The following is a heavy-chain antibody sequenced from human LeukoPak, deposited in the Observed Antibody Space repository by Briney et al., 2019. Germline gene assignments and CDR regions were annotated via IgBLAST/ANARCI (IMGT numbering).Heavy chain of an antibody. Sequence: TPSETLSLTCTVSGGSISSYYWSWIRQPPGKGLEWIGYIYYSGSTNYNPSLKSRVTISVDTSKNQFSPKLSSVTAADTAVYYCARHDYYDSSGSSRGFDYWGQGTLVTVSS. V-gene: IGHV4-59*08. D-gene: IGHD3-22*01. CDR1: GGSISSYY. CDR2: IYYSGST. CDR3: ARHDYYDSSGSSRGFDY. J-gene: IGHJ4*02.